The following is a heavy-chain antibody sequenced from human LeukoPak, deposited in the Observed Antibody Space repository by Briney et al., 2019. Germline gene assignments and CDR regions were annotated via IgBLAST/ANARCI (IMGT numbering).Heavy chain of an antibody. D-gene: IGHD2-21*02. V-gene: IGHV3-74*01. CDR1: GFTFSSYW. Sequence: GGSLRLSCAASGFTFSSYWMHWVRQAPGKGPVWISHISSGDGTNIGYADSVKGRFTISRDNSKNTRYLQMNSLRAEDTAVYYCAKPRGGDSWAFDTSGQGTMCAVSS. CDR3: AKPRGGDSWAFDT. J-gene: IGHJ3*02. CDR2: ISSGDGTNI.